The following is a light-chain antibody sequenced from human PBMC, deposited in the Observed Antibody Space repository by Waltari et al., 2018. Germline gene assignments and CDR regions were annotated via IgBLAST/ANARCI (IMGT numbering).Light chain of an antibody. CDR1: QSIARN. J-gene: IGKJ2*01. V-gene: IGKV3-15*01. CDR3: QQYNNWRT. Sequence: EVLMTQSPATLSVSPGERATLSCRASQSIARNLAWYQQKPGQAPRLLIDGAPTRATDVPDRVSGSGSETEFTLTISSLQAEDFAVYYCQQYNNWRTFGQGTKLEIK. CDR2: GAP.